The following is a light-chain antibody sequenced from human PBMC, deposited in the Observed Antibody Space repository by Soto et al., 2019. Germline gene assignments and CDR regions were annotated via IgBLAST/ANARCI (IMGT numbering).Light chain of an antibody. Sequence: DTQMTPSPSSLSASVGDRVTITCQASQDIKNYLNWYQQKSGKAPKLLIYDASDLETGVPSRFSGSGSGTDFTFTINSLQPEDIATYYCQQYDNLPLTFGGGTKVDI. V-gene: IGKV1-33*01. CDR2: DAS. CDR1: QDIKNY. CDR3: QQYDNLPLT. J-gene: IGKJ4*01.